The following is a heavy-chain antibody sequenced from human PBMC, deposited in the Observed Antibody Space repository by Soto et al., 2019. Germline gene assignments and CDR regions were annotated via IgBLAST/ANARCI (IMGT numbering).Heavy chain of an antibody. CDR2: ISAYNGNT. D-gene: IGHD3-16*01. CDR3: ARDTGSFPKIRLGASGMDV. J-gene: IGHJ6*02. CDR1: GYTFTSYG. Sequence: ASVKVSCKASGYTFTSYGISWVRQAPGQGLEWMGWISAYNGNTNYAQKLQGRVTMTTDTSTSTAYMELRSLRSDDTAVYYCARDTGSFPKIRLGASGMDVWGQGTTVTVSS. V-gene: IGHV1-18*01.